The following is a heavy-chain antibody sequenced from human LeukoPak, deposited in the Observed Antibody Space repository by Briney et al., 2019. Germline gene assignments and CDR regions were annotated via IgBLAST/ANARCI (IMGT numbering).Heavy chain of an antibody. J-gene: IGHJ4*02. CDR3: ARIQWELLIDY. CDR2: INAGNGNT. V-gene: IGHV1-3*01. CDR1: GYTFTSYA. D-gene: IGHD1-26*01. Sequence: ASVKVSCKASGYTFTSYAMHWVRQAPGQRLEWMGWINAGNGNTKYSQKFQGRVTITRDTSASTAYMELSRLRSDDTAVYYCARIQWELLIDYWGQGTLVTVSS.